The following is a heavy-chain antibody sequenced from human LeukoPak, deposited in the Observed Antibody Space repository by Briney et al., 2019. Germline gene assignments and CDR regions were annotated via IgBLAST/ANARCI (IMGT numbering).Heavy chain of an antibody. J-gene: IGHJ4*02. Sequence: SETLSLTCAVYGGSFSGYYWSWIRQPPGKGLEWIGEINHSGSTNYNPSLKSRVTISVDTSKNQFSLKLSSVTAADTAVYYCAREPGYYDSSGSNFDYWGQGTLVTVSS. CDR2: INHSGST. V-gene: IGHV4-34*01. CDR3: AREPGYYDSSGSNFDY. D-gene: IGHD3-22*01. CDR1: GGSFSGYY.